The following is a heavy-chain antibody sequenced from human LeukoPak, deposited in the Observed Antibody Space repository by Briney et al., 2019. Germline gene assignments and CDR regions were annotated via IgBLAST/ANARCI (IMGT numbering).Heavy chain of an antibody. CDR2: INHSGSN. J-gene: IGHJ4*02. D-gene: IGHD5-18*01. V-gene: IGHV4-34*01. CDR1: GGSFSGYY. CDR3: ARELGYSYVLLEVYFDY. Sequence: SETLSLTCAVYGGSFSGYYWSWIRQPPGKGLEWIGEINHSGSNNYNTSLKRGVTISVDTSKNQYSLKLSSVTAADAAVYYCARELGYSYVLLEVYFDYWGQGTLVTGSS.